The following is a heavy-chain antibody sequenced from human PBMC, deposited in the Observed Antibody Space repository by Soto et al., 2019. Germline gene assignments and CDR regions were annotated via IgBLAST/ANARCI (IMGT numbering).Heavy chain of an antibody. CDR1: GGSISSGDYY. J-gene: IGHJ4*02. CDR3: ARGKTVAAAGLLAY. CDR2: IYYSGST. D-gene: IGHD6-13*01. Sequence: PSETLSLTCTVSGGSISSGDYYWSWIRQHPGKGLEWIGYIYYSGSTYYNPSLKSRVTISVDTSKNQFSLKLSSVTAADTAVYYCARGKTVAAAGLLAYCGQGTLVPGSS. V-gene: IGHV4-31*03.